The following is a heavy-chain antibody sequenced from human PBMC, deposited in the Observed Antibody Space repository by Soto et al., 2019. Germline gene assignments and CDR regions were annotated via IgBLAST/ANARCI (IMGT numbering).Heavy chain of an antibody. V-gene: IGHV4-39*01. CDR1: GGSISSSSYY. D-gene: IGHD3-3*01. Sequence: PSVTLSLTCTVSGGSISSSSYYWGWIRQPPGKGLEWIGSIYYSGSTYYNPSLKSRVTISVDTAKNQFSLKLSSVTAADTAVYYCARLVRGSALSYYDFWSGYIPHDAFDIWGQGTMVTVSS. J-gene: IGHJ3*02. CDR3: ARLVRGSALSYYDFWSGYIPHDAFDI. CDR2: IYYSGST.